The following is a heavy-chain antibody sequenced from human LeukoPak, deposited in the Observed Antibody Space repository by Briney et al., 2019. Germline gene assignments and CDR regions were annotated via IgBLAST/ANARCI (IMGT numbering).Heavy chain of an antibody. V-gene: IGHV3-11*04. CDR3: ARVGYCSSTSCYKPVDY. CDR2: ISSSGSTI. J-gene: IGHJ4*02. Sequence: GGSLRLSCAASGFTFSDYYMSWIRQAPGKGLEWVSYISSSGSTIYYADSVKGRFTISRDNAKNSLHLQMNSLRAEDTAVYYCARVGYCSSTSCYKPVDYWGQGTLVTVSS. CDR1: GFTFSDYY. D-gene: IGHD2-2*02.